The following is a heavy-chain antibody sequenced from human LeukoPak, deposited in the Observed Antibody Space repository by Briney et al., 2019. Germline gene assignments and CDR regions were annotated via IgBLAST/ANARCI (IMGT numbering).Heavy chain of an antibody. J-gene: IGHJ4*02. CDR2: IYYSGST. V-gene: IGHV4-39*02. Sequence: SETLSLTCTVSSVSISRTTYYWGWIRQPPGKGLEWIGTIYYSGSTYYNPSLKSRVTISVDTSTNQFSLKLSSVTAADTAVYYCARELEGTAHWGQGTLVTVSS. CDR3: ARELEGTAH. CDR1: SVSISRTTYY.